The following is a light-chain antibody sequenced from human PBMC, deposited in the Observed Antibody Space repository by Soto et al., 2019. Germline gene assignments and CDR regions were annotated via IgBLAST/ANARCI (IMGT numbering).Light chain of an antibody. CDR3: QQSYSSPET. CDR2: ASF. CDR1: QSISNY. J-gene: IGKJ1*01. Sequence: DIPMTQSPSSLSASEGDRVTISCRASQSISNYLNWYQQKPGKAPKLLIYASFTLQSGVPSRFSGTGSGTDFTLTISSLQPEDFGTYYCQQSYSSPETFGQGTKVEI. V-gene: IGKV1-39*01.